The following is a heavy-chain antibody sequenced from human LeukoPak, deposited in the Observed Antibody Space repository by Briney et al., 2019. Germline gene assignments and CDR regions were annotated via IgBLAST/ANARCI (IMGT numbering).Heavy chain of an antibody. CDR1: GFTFSSYD. CDR2: IRNDGSDK. D-gene: IGHD1-26*01. CDR3: AKAVGASRPFDY. J-gene: IGHJ4*02. V-gene: IGHV3-30*02. Sequence: GGSLRLSCAASGFTFSSYDMHWVRQAPGKGLEWVAFIRNDGSDKYYADSVKGRFTISRGNSRNTLDLQMRSLRGEDTAMYYCAKAVGASRPFDYWGQETLVTVSS.